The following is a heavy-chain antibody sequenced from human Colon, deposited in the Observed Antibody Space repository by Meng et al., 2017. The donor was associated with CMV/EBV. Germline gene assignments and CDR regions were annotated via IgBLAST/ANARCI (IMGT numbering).Heavy chain of an antibody. CDR3: ARGRSYYGSGHYFNY. Sequence: SGGSFSDYSWSWIRHPPGRRLEWIGEINHGGTVNYNPSLWSRVTMSVDTSKNHVSLKLTSATAADTAVYYCARGRSYYGSGHYFNYWGQGILVTVS. D-gene: IGHD3-10*01. V-gene: IGHV4-34*01. CDR2: INHGGTV. CDR1: GGSFSDYS. J-gene: IGHJ4*02.